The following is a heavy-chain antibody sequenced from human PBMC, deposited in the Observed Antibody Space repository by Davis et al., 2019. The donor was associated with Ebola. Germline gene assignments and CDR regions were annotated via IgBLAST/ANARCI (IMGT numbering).Heavy chain of an antibody. CDR1: GFTFSSYW. CDR3: ARNGPVPNWYYFDI. Sequence: GESLKISCAASGFTFSSYWMSWVRQAPGKGLEWVANIKQDGSDKNYVDSVKGRFTISRDNAKNSLYLQMNDLRAEDTAIYYCARNGPVPNWYYFDIWGQGTLVTVSS. D-gene: IGHD1-1*01. CDR2: IKQDGSDK. V-gene: IGHV3-7*03. J-gene: IGHJ4*02.